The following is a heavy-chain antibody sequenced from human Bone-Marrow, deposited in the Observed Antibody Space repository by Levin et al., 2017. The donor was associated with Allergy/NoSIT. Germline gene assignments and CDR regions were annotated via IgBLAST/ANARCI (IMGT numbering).Heavy chain of an antibody. CDR1: GFTFSDYG. J-gene: IGHJ4*02. V-gene: IGHV3-30*18. CDR3: AQEFNPFSGSYIFHH. CDR2: ISYDGNKK. Sequence: GGSLRLSCAASGFTFSDYGIHWVRQAPGKGLEWVASISYDGNKKNYADSVKGRFTISRDNSKNTLYLQMSSLRAEDTAVYYCAQEFNPFSGSYIFHHWGLGTLVTVSS. D-gene: IGHD1-26*01.